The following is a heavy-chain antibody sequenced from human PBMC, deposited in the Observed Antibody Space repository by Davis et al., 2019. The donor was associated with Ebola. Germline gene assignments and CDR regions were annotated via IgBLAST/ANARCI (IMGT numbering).Heavy chain of an antibody. CDR3: ARDLALVYDILTGDWFDP. CDR1: GYTFTSYG. CDR2: ISAYNGNT. Sequence: ASVKVSCKASGYTFTSYGMSWVRQAPGQGLEWMGWISAYNGNTNYAQKLQGRVTMTTDTSTSTAYMELRSLRSDDTAVYYCARDLALVYDILTGDWFDPWGQGTLVTVSS. D-gene: IGHD3-9*01. J-gene: IGHJ5*02. V-gene: IGHV1-18*04.